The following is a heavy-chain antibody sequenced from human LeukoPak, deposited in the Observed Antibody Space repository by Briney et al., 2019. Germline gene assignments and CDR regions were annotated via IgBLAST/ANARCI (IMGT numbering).Heavy chain of an antibody. J-gene: IGHJ4*02. CDR2: ISSSGSYK. Sequence: GGSLRLSCAASGFTFSTYSMNWVRQAPGKGLEWVSSISSSGSYKYYADSVKGRFTISRDNAKNSLSLQLNSLRAEDTAIYYCARDFLAAQWLLSGGDYWGQGTVVSVSS. CDR3: ARDFLAAQWLLSGGDY. CDR1: GFTFSTYS. V-gene: IGHV3-21*01. D-gene: IGHD5-12*01.